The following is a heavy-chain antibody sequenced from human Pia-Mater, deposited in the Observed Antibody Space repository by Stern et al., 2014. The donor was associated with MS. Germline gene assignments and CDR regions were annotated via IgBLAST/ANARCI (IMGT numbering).Heavy chain of an antibody. CDR2: IIPIFGTA. J-gene: IGHJ6*02. CDR1: GGTFNVYA. D-gene: IGHD3-9*01. V-gene: IGHV1-69*01. CDR3: ARDGRHTDNYGLDV. Sequence: VQLVESGAEVKKPGSSVKVSCKASGGTFNVYAINWLRQAPGQGLEWMGGIIPIFGTANYAQKFQGRVTITADESTRTSSMQLSSLRYDDTAVYYGARDGRHTDNYGLDVWGQGTTVTVSS.